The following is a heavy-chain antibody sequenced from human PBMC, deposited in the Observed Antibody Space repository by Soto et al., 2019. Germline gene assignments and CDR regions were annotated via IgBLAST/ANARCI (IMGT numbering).Heavy chain of an antibody. J-gene: IGHJ4*02. D-gene: IGHD3-16*01. Sequence: ASVKVSCKASGYTFTSYGISWVRQAPGQGLEWMGWISAYNGNTNYAQKLQGRVTMTTDTSTSTAYMELRSLRSDDTAVYYCAREGRYDYVWGSYALFYYFDYWGQGTLVTVSS. CDR3: AREGRYDYVWGSYALFYYFDY. CDR2: ISAYNGNT. CDR1: GYTFTSYG. V-gene: IGHV1-18*01.